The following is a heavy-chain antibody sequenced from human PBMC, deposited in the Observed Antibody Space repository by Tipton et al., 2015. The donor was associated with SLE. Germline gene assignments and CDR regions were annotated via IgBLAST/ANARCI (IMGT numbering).Heavy chain of an antibody. V-gene: IGHV4-59*01. D-gene: IGHD1-26*01. Sequence: TLSLTCTVSGGPISSYYWSWIRQPPGKGLEWIGYIYYSGSTNYNPSLKSRVTISVDTSKNQFSLKLSSVTAADTAVYYCAGGMPSGSYNYWCQGTLVIVSS. CDR3: AGGMPSGSYNY. CDR2: IYYSGST. CDR1: GGPISSYY. J-gene: IGHJ4*02.